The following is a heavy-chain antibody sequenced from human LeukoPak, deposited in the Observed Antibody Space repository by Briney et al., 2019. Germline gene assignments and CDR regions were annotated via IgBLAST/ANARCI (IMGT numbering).Heavy chain of an antibody. CDR1: GFTFSSYA. CDR3: AKDPYSSSWYNWFDP. V-gene: IGHV3-23*01. D-gene: IGHD6-13*01. Sequence: GGSLRLSCAASGFTFSSYAMSWVRQAPGEGLEWVSAISGSGGSTYYADSVKGRFTISRDNSKNTLYLQMNSLRAEDTAVYYCAKDPYSSSWYNWFDPWGQGTLVTVSS. CDR2: ISGSGGST. J-gene: IGHJ5*02.